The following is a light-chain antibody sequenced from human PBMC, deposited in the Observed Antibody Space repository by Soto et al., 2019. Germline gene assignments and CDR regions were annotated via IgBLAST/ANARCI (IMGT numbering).Light chain of an antibody. Sequence: QSVLTQPPSVSAAPGQKVTISCSGSSSNIGNNYVSWYQQFPGTAPKLLIYENNKRPSGIPDRFSGSKSGTSATLGITGLQTGDEADYYCGTWDSNLSARVFGGGTKVTVL. J-gene: IGLJ3*02. CDR2: ENN. V-gene: IGLV1-51*02. CDR3: GTWDSNLSARV. CDR1: SSNIGNNY.